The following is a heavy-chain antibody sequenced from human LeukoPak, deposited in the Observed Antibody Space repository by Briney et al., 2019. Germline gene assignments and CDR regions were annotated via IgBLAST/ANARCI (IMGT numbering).Heavy chain of an antibody. J-gene: IGHJ4*02. V-gene: IGHV3-30*02. CDR3: ARRHLVVTAIRYYFDY. Sequence: PGGSLRLSCAASGFTFNNYGMSWVRQAPGKGLEWVAFIRYDGSNKYYADSVKGRFTISRDNSKNTLYLQMNSLRAEDTAVYYCARRHLVVTAIRYYFDYWGQGTLVTVSS. CDR2: IRYDGSNK. CDR1: GFTFNNYG. D-gene: IGHD2-21*02.